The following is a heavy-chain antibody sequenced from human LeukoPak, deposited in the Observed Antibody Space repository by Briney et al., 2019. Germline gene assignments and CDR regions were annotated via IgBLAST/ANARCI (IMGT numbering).Heavy chain of an antibody. D-gene: IGHD3-10*01. CDR1: GYTFTSYY. V-gene: IGHV1-46*01. CDR3: ARVGEWLEFDY. CDR2: INPSGGST. J-gene: IGHJ4*02. Sequence: ASVKVSCKASGYTFTSYYMHWVRQAPGQGLEWMGIINPSGGSTRYAQKFQGRVTMTRDTSTSTVYMELSSLRSEDTAVYYCARVGEWLEFDYWGQGTLVTVSS.